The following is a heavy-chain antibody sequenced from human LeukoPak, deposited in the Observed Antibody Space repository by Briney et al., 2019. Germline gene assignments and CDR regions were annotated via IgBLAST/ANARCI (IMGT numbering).Heavy chain of an antibody. J-gene: IGHJ4*02. CDR1: GFTFSSYV. Sequence: GRSLRLSCAASGFTFSSYVMHWVRQAPGKGLEWVAIISYDGSNEYYADSVKGRFTISRDNSKNTLYLQMNSLRAEDTAVYYCAKARAYDYVWGSLDYWGQGTLVTVSS. D-gene: IGHD3-16*01. CDR3: AKARAYDYVWGSLDY. CDR2: ISYDGSNE. V-gene: IGHV3-30*04.